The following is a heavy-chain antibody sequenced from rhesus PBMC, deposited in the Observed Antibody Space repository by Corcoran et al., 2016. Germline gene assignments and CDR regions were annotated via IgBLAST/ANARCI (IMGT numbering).Heavy chain of an antibody. V-gene: IGHV4-173*01. CDR3: ARGGYGYPFDF. CDR1: VASISSNT. CDR2: ISVIGGRT. Sequence: QLQLQESGPGLVKPSKTLSLTCAFSVASISSNTCSCIRHPPGKGLDWIVRISVIGGRTDYNPSLKSRVTISTDTSKNQFSLKLSSMTAADTAVYYCARGGYGYPFDFWGQGVLVTVSS. D-gene: IGHD5-36*01. J-gene: IGHJ4*01.